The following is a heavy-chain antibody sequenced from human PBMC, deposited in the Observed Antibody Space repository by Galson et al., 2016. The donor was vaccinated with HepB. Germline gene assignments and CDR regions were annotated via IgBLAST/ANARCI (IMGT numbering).Heavy chain of an antibody. Sequence: TLSLTCSVSGDSISSDAFSWTWIRQPPGKGLEWLGHILYTGNTYYSPSLKSRLSMSVDRSRYFLSLHFRDVVVAATAVYYCARGPRLLRPVGVLVSYFDSWGQGILVTVSS. V-gene: IGHV4-30-2*01. J-gene: IGHJ4*02. CDR1: GDSISSDAFS. CDR2: ILYTGNT. CDR3: ARGPRLLRPVGVLVSYFDS. D-gene: IGHD3-10*01.